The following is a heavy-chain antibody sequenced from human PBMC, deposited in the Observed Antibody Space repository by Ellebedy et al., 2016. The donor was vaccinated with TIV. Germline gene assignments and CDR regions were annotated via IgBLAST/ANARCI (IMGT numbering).Heavy chain of an antibody. D-gene: IGHD4-23*01. CDR2: ISGSGGST. Sequence: GGSLRLXXAASGFTFSSYAMSWVRQAPGKGLEWVSVISGSGGSTYYADSVRGRFTISRDYSKNTLYLQMNSLRAEDTAVYYCASNGDKGYWGQGTLVTVSS. J-gene: IGHJ4*02. V-gene: IGHV3-23*01. CDR3: ASNGDKGY. CDR1: GFTFSSYA.